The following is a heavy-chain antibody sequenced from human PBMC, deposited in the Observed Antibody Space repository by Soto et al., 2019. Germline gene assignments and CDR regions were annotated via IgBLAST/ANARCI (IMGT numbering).Heavy chain of an antibody. CDR2: INPSGGTT. Sequence: QVQLVQSGAEVKKPGASVKVSCTASGYPLTSNYIHWVRQAPGEGREWMGRINPSGGTTRYGQKCQASVTMTRDTSTSTVYMEMSSLRSEDSAVYYCARGVPHSSGWNVDSWGQGTLVIVSP. V-gene: IGHV1-46*03. J-gene: IGHJ4*02. CDR1: GYPLTSNY. CDR3: ARGVPHSSGWNVDS. D-gene: IGHD6-19*01.